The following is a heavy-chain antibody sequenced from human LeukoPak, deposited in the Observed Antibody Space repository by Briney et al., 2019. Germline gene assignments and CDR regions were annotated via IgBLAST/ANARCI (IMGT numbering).Heavy chain of an antibody. D-gene: IGHD3-22*01. V-gene: IGHV3-23*01. CDR3: AKKTHETYYGNFDS. CDR2: ISGTSPAT. CDR1: GFVFENIA. J-gene: IGHJ4*02. Sequence: PGGSLRLSCTASGFVFENIAMTWVRQAPGQGLEWVSSISGTSPATYYAVSVRGRFTISRDNSKSTLYLQMNSLTAEDTALYYCAKKTHETYYGNFDSWGQGTLVTVSS.